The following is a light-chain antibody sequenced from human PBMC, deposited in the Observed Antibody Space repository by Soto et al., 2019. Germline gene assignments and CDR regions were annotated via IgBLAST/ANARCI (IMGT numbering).Light chain of an antibody. CDR2: NNN. CDR3: AAWDDSRNGPQ. J-gene: IGLJ3*02. V-gene: IGLV1-44*01. CDR1: GTNIGINT. Sequence: QAVVTQPPSASGTPGQRVTISCSGSGTNIGINTVNWYQQLPGTAPKLLIYNNNQRSSGVSDRFSGSKSGASASLAISGLHSEDEGHSFCAAWDDSRNGPQFGGGTKLTVL.